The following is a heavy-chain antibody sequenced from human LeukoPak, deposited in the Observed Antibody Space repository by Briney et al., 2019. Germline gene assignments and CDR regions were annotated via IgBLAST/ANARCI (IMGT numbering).Heavy chain of an antibody. CDR2: ISSSSSYI. CDR1: GFTFRSYS. J-gene: IGHJ6*02. V-gene: IGHV3-21*01. D-gene: IGHD3-3*01. Sequence: PGGSLRPSCAASGFTFRSYSMNWVRPAPGKGLEWVSSISSSSSYIYYADSVKGRFTISRDNAKNSLYLQMNSLRAEDTAVYYCAREIGVGGIDYYGMDVWGQGTTVTVSS. CDR3: AREIGVGGIDYYGMDV.